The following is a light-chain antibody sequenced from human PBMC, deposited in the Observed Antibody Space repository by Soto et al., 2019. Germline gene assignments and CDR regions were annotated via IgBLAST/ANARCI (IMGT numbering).Light chain of an antibody. J-gene: IGKJ1*01. CDR3: QQYGSSPPT. Sequence: EMVLTQSPGTLSLSPGEITTLSCRASQSVGSRYLAWYQQRPGQAPRLLIVMSSRRATGIPDRFSGSGSGTDFTLTISRLEPEDFAVYYCQQYGSSPPTFGQGTKVDIK. CDR1: QSVGSRY. CDR2: MSS. V-gene: IGKV3-20*01.